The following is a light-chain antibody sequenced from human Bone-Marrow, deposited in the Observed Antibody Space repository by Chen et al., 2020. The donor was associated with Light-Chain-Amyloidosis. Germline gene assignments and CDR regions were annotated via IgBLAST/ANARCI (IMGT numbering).Light chain of an antibody. CDR2: DDS. V-gene: IGLV3-21*02. CDR3: QVWDSLSDQVV. CDR1: DIETES. J-gene: IGLJ2*01. Sequence: SYVLTQAPSGSVAPGQTARITCGGDDIETESVHGYQQKPGQAPVLVVEDDSDRPSGIPERFSGSNSGNTATLTISRVEAGDEADYYCQVWDSLSDQVVFGGGTKLTVL.